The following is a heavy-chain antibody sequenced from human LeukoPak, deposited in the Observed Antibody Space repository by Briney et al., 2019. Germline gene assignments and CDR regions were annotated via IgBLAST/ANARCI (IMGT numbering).Heavy chain of an antibody. J-gene: IGHJ4*02. CDR3: ARQTTNFYGSGSYVY. V-gene: IGHV5-51*01. CDR2: IWPGDSDT. D-gene: IGHD3-10*01. CDR1: GYLFPNYW. Sequence: GESLQISCKGSGYLFPNYWISWVRQMPGKGLEWMGIIWPGDSDTRYNPSFQGRVIITVDKSITTAYLQWSSLKASDTAIYYCARQTTNFYGSGSYVYWGQGTLVTVSS.